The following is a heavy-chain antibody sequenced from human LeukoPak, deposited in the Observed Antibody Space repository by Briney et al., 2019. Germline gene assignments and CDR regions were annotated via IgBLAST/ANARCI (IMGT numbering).Heavy chain of an antibody. CDR3: ARGSSGSYYTLFDY. CDR2: ITSSSSYI. J-gene: IGHJ4*02. V-gene: IGHV3-21*01. D-gene: IGHD1-26*01. Sequence: PGGSLRLSCAASGFTFSTYNMNWVRQAPGKGLEWVSSITSSSSYIYYADSVKGRFTISRDNAKNSLYLQMNSLRAEDTAVYYCARGSSGSYYTLFDYWGQGTLVTVSS. CDR1: GFTFSTYN.